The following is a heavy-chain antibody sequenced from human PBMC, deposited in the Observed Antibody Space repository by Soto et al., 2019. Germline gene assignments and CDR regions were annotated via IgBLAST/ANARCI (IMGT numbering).Heavy chain of an antibody. D-gene: IGHD4-17*01. CDR1: GFTFSSYA. CDR3: AKGAAPHTVTTSFEY. CDR2: ISGSGDSI. J-gene: IGHJ4*02. V-gene: IGHV3-23*01. Sequence: GGSLRLSCAASGFTFSSYAMSWVRQAPGKGLEWVSCISGSGDSIYFADFVKGRFTISRDNSKNTLYLQMNSLRAEDTAVYYCAKGAAPHTVTTSFEYWGQGTLVTVSS.